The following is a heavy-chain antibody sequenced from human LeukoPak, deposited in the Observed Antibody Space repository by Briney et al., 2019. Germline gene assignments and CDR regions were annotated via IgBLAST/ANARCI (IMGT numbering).Heavy chain of an antibody. CDR1: GFTFSSYG. CDR3: VTSGYYDSSGYYAY. D-gene: IGHD3-22*01. Sequence: GGSLRLSCAASGFTFSSYGMSWVRQAPGKGLEWVSAISGSGGSTYYADSVKGRFTISRDNSKNTLYLQMNSLRAEDTAVYYCVTSGYYDSSGYYAYWGQGTLVTVSS. CDR2: ISGSGGST. J-gene: IGHJ4*02. V-gene: IGHV3-23*01.